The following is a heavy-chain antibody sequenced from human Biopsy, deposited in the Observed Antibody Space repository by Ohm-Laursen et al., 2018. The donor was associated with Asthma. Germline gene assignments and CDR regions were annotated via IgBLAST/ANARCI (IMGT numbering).Heavy chain of an antibody. CDR1: GFVFSQRG. CDR3: ARQSGQDYGDSSGFDI. V-gene: IGHV3-30*03. CDR2: VSSDGHNK. D-gene: IGHD3-22*01. J-gene: IGHJ3*02. Sequence: SLRLSCAAPGFVFSQRGMHWVRQGPGKGLEWVALVSSDGHNKYYEDSVKGRFTISRDNSRKRLYLQINRLTVEDSAVYFCARQSGQDYGDSSGFDIWGQGTKVAVSS.